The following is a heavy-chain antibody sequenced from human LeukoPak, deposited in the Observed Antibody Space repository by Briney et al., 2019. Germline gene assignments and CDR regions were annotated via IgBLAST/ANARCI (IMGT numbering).Heavy chain of an antibody. J-gene: IGHJ4*02. D-gene: IGHD2-2*01. Sequence: QPGGSLGLSCAASGFTFSSYGMHWVRQAPGKGLEWVALIWYDGSNKYYADSVKGRFTISRDNSNNTLYLQMNSLRAEDTAVYYCARVSCSSTSCSLPYYWGQGTLVTVSS. CDR3: ARVSCSSTSCSLPYY. CDR2: IWYDGSNK. V-gene: IGHV3-33*08. CDR1: GFTFSSYG.